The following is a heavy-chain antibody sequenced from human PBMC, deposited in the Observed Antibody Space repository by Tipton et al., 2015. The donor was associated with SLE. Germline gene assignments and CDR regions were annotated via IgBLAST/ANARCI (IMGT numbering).Heavy chain of an antibody. V-gene: IGHV4-61*02. J-gene: IGHJ4*02. Sequence: TLSLTCTVSGGSISSGSYYWSWIRQPAGKGLEWIGRIYTSGSTNYNPSLKSRVTISVDTSKNQFSLKLSSVTAADTAVYYCARVGILEWLLFDYWGQGTLVTVSS. CDR3: ARVGILEWLLFDY. CDR2: IYTSGST. CDR1: GGSISSGSYY. D-gene: IGHD3-3*01.